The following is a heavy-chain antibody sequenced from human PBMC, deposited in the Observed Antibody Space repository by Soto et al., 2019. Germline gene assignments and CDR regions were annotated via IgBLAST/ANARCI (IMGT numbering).Heavy chain of an antibody. CDR3: ASASTRGSGSYYNRYYFDY. CDR2: IYYSGST. J-gene: IGHJ4*02. V-gene: IGHV4-59*01. D-gene: IGHD3-10*01. CDR1: GGSISSYY. Sequence: QVQLQESGPGLVKPSETLSLTCTVSGGSISSYYWSWIRQPPGKGLEWIGYIYYSGSTNYNPSLKSRVTISVDTSKNQFSLKLSSVTAADTAVYYCASASTRGSGSYYNRYYFDYWGQGTLVTVSS.